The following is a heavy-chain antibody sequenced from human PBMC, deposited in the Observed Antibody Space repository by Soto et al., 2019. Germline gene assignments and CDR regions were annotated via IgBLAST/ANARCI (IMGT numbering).Heavy chain of an antibody. D-gene: IGHD3-3*01. CDR1: GFTFSSYS. J-gene: IGHJ6*02. Sequence: GGSLRLSCAASGFTFSSYSMNWVRQAPGKGLEWVSSISSSSSYIYYADSVKGRFTISRDNSKNTPYLQMNSLRAEDTAVYYCAKDPHVLGHDLEWDHYYYYYGMDVWGQGTTVTVSS. CDR2: ISSSSSYI. CDR3: AKDPHVLGHDLEWDHYYYYYGMDV. V-gene: IGHV3-21*01.